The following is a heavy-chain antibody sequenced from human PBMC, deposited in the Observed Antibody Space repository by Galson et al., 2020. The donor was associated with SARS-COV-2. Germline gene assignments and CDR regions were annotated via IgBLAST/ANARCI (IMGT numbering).Heavy chain of an antibody. D-gene: IGHD6-13*01. CDR1: GDSVSSNSAA. Sequence: LTCAISGDSVSSNSAAWNWIRQSPSRGLEWLGRTYYRSQWSTDYAVSVKSRITINPDTSKNQFSLQLNSVTPEDTAIYYCAGRVAGAGSLHIWGQGTMVIVSS. CDR3: AGRVAGAGSLHI. V-gene: IGHV6-1*01. J-gene: IGHJ3*02. CDR2: TYYRSQWST.